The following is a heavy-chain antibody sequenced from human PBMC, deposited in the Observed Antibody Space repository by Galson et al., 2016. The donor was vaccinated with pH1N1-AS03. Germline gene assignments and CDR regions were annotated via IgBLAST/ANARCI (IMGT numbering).Heavy chain of an antibody. Sequence: SLRLSCAASGFTFSNYDMNWVRLAPGKGLEWVSYISSSGTVYYTDSVKGRFTISRDKAKNSLYLQMNSLRAEETAGYYCAGGRRGYSPGWGNYFDYWGQGTLVTVSS. CDR1: GFTFSNYD. CDR3: AGGRRGYSPGWGNYFDY. J-gene: IGHJ4*02. V-gene: IGHV3-69-1*01. D-gene: IGHD3-10*01. CDR2: ISSSGTV.